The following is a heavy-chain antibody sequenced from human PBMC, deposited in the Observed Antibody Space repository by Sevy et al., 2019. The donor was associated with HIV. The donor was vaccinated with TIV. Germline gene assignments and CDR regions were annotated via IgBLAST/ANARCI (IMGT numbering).Heavy chain of an antibody. CDR2: INPKNDVT. CDR3: ARARRVTTVYYYYGMDV. J-gene: IGHJ6*02. Sequence: ASVKVSCKASGYSFTDYYMHWVRQAPGQGLEWMACINPKNDVTNYAQKLQGRVTMTRDTSTSTAYMELTRLRSDDTAVYYCARARRVTTVYYYYGMDVWGQGTTVTVSS. CDR1: GYSFTDYY. V-gene: IGHV1-2*02. D-gene: IGHD5-18*01.